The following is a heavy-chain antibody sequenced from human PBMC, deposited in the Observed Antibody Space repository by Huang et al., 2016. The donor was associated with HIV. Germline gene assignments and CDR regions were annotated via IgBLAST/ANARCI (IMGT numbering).Heavy chain of an antibody. CDR3: VRLLDHTGDY. D-gene: IGHD1-26*01. CDR1: GFTFNSYW. J-gene: IGHJ4*02. V-gene: IGHV3-7*01. Sequence: EVQLVESGGGLVQPGGSLRLSCAASGFTFNSYWMSWVRQAPGKGREWVAGIKTDGSETSYVDSVKCRFTISRDNAKNSLYLQMNSLRAEDTAVYYCVRLLDHTGDYWGQGTLVTVSS. CDR2: IKTDGSET.